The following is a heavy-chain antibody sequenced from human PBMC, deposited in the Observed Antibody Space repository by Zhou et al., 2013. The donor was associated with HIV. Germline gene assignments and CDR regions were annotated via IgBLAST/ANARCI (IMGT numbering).Heavy chain of an antibody. J-gene: IGHJ4*02. V-gene: IGHV1-2*02. D-gene: IGHD3-22*01. Sequence: QVQLVQSGAEVKKPGASVKVSCKASGYTFTAHYIHWVRQAPGQGLEWMGWISPYNGVTNYARRFHGRVTMTWDTSVTTAHMELNSLSSDDTAVYYCASRWYDSSGLSDYWGQGTLVTVSS. CDR3: ASRWYDSSGLSDY. CDR2: ISPYNGVT. CDR1: GYTFTAHY.